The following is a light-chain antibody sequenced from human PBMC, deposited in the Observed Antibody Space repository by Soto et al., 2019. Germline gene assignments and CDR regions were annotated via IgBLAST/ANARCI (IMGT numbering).Light chain of an antibody. CDR3: CSYAGSTPYV. CDR2: EVS. V-gene: IGLV2-23*02. CDR1: SSDVGSYNL. J-gene: IGLJ1*01. Sequence: QSVLTQPASVSGSPGQSITTSCTGTSSDVGSYNLVSWYQQHPGKAPKLMIYEVSKRPSGVSNRFSGSKSGNTASLTISGLQAEDEADYYCCSYAGSTPYVFGTGTKVTVL.